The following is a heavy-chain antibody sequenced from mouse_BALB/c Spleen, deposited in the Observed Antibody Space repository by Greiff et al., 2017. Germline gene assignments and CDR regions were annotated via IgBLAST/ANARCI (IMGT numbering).Heavy chain of an antibody. CDR3: ARSVYGYDRVYAMDY. CDR1: GYTFTDYY. D-gene: IGHD2-2*01. Sequence: EVQLQQSGPELVKPGASVKMSCKASGYTFTDYYMDWVKQSHGESFEWIGRVNPYNGGTSYNQKFKGKATLTVDKSSSTAYMELNSLTSEDSAVYYCARSVYGYDRVYAMDYWGQGTSVTVSS. J-gene: IGHJ4*01. CDR2: VNPYNGGT. V-gene: IGHV1-19*01.